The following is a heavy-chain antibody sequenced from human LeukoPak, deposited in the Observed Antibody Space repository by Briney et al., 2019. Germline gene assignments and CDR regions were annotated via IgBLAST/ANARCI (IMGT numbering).Heavy chain of an antibody. Sequence: GGSLRLSCAASGFTFSSYWMSWVRQAPGKGLEWVANIKQDGSEKYYVDSVKGRFTISRDNAKNSLYLQMNSLRAEDTAVYYCARGGATTFLDYYYMDVWGKGTTVTISS. V-gene: IGHV3-7*01. CDR2: IKQDGSEK. CDR3: ARGGATTFLDYYYMDV. J-gene: IGHJ6*03. CDR1: GFTFSSYW. D-gene: IGHD5-12*01.